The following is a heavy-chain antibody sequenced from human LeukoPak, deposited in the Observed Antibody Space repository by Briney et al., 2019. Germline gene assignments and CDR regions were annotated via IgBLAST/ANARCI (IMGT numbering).Heavy chain of an antibody. Sequence: GRSLRLSCAASRFTFSSYEMNWVRQAPGKGLEWVSYISGSGIKHYADSVKGRFTISRDNAKNSLYLQMNSLRVEDTAVYYCAREDTGVAFDIWGQGTTVTV. V-gene: IGHV3-48*03. D-gene: IGHD2-8*01. CDR1: RFTFSSYE. CDR2: ISGSGIK. J-gene: IGHJ3*02. CDR3: AREDTGVAFDI.